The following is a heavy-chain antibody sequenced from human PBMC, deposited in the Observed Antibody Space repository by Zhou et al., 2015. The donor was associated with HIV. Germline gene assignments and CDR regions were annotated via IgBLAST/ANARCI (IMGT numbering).Heavy chain of an antibody. D-gene: IGHD6-13*01. CDR3: ARVGAAAGTPHLVGYFDL. CDR2: IIPIFGTA. V-gene: IGHV1-69*01. CDR1: GGTFSSYA. J-gene: IGHJ2*01. Sequence: QVQLVQSGAEVKKPGSSVKVSCKASGGTFSSYAISWVRQAPGQGLEWMGGIIPIFGTANYAQKFQGRVTITADESTSTAYMELSSLRSEDTAVYYCARVGAAAGTPHLVGYFDLWGRGTLVTVSS.